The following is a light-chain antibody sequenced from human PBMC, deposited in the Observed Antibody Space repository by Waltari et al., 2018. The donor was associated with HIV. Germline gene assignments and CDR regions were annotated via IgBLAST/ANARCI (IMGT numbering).Light chain of an antibody. Sequence: DIQMTQSPSSLSASVGDRVTITCRARQVVYEYLNWYQQRPGKAPKLLIYGASTLETGVPSRFSGSGSGRDFTLTISSLQAEDFATYYCQQSYNMHTFGQGTRLDIK. CDR3: QQSYNMHT. CDR2: GAS. V-gene: IGKV1-39*01. J-gene: IGKJ2*01. CDR1: QVVYEY.